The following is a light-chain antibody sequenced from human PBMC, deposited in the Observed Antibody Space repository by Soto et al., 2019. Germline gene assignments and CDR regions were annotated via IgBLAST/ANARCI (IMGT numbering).Light chain of an antibody. CDR1: SSNIGATYD. CDR2: GNS. V-gene: IGLV1-40*01. Sequence: QSVLTQPPSVSGAPGQRVTISCTGSSSNIGATYDVQWYQQLPGTAPKLLIYGNSNRPSGVPDRFSGSKSGTSASLAITGLLADDEADYCCQSYDSSLSAHFVFGTGTQLTVL. J-gene: IGLJ1*01. CDR3: QSYDSSLSAHFV.